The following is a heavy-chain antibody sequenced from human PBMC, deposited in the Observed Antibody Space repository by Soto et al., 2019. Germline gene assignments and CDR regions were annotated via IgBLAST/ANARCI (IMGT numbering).Heavy chain of an antibody. Sequence: SETLSLTCTVSGGSISSYYWSWIRQPPGKGLEWIGYIYYSGSTNYNPSLKSRVTISVDTSKNQFSLKLSSVTAADTAVYYCARMGVVVVAATENWFDPWGQGTLVTVSS. J-gene: IGHJ5*02. CDR2: IYYSGST. CDR3: ARMGVVVVAATENWFDP. V-gene: IGHV4-59*01. CDR1: GGSISSYY. D-gene: IGHD2-15*01.